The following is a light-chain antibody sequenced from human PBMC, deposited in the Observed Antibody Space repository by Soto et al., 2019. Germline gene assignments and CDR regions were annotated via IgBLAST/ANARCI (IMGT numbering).Light chain of an antibody. J-gene: IGLJ1*01. V-gene: IGLV2-14*03. CDR3: SSYSSSSTRV. Sequence: QSALTQPASVSGSPGQSITISCTGTRSDVGGYNYVSWYQQHPGKVPKLMIYDVSNRPSGVSNRFSGSKSGNTASLTISGLQAEDEADYFCSSYSSSSTRVFGTGTKVTVL. CDR2: DVS. CDR1: RSDVGGYNY.